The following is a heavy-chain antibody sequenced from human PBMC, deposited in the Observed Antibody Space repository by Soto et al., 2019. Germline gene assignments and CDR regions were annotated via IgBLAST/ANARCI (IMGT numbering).Heavy chain of an antibody. J-gene: IGHJ4*02. V-gene: IGHV3-23*01. CDR1: GFTFSSYA. Sequence: EVQLLESGGGLVQPGGSLRLSCAASGFTFSSYAMRWVRQAPGKGLEWVSAISGSGDSTYYADPVKGRFTISRDNSKNTLYLQRNRLRAEDTASYYGARRGSGSYYDCWGQGTLVTVSS. CDR2: ISGSGDST. D-gene: IGHD1-26*01. CDR3: ARRGSGSYYDC.